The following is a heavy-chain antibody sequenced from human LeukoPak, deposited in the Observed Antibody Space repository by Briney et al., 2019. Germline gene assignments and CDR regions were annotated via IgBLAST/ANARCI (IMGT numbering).Heavy chain of an antibody. J-gene: IGHJ4*02. CDR1: GITFGSHE. V-gene: IGHV3-48*03. CDR2: ISESGSTT. D-gene: IGHD5-12*01. CDR3: ARGWRYGGLHFDY. Sequence: GGTLRLSCAAAGITFGSHEMSWVRQAPGKGQEWVSYISESGSTTYYADSVRGRFTISRDNAKNSLYLQMNSLSAEDTAVYYCARGWRYGGLHFDYWGQGTLITVSS.